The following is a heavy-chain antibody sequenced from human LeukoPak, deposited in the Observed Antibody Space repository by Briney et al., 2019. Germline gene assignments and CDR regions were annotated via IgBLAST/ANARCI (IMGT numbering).Heavy chain of an antibody. J-gene: IGHJ6*02. Sequence: GGSLRLSCAAPGFTFSGSAMHWVRQASGKGLEWVGRIRSKANSYATAYAASVKDRFTISRDDSKNTAYLQMNSLKTEDTAVYYCAAPRASTYYYGMDVWGQGTTVTVSS. CDR1: GFTFSGSA. V-gene: IGHV3-73*01. CDR2: IRSKANSYAT. CDR3: AAPRASTYYYGMDV. D-gene: IGHD1-1*01.